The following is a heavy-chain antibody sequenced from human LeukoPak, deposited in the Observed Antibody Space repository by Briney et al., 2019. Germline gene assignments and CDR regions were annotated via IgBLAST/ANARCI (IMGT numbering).Heavy chain of an antibody. J-gene: IGHJ3*02. Sequence: SETLSLTCAVYGGSFSGYYWSWIRQPPGKGLEWIGAIYYSGNTDYNPSLKSRITISAVTSRNQFSLKLTSVTAADTAVYYCAREVTVSSLDDAFDMWGQGTVVTVSS. D-gene: IGHD2-21*02. V-gene: IGHV4-59*12. CDR1: GGSFSGYY. CDR2: IYYSGNT. CDR3: AREVTVSSLDDAFDM.